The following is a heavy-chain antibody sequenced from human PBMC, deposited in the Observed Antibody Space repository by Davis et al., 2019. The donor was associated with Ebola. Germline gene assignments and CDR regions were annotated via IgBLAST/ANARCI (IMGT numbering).Heavy chain of an antibody. CDR3: ARDPWGPIAAARDNWFDP. D-gene: IGHD6-13*01. Sequence: AASVKVSCKASGYTFTSYHMNWVRQAPGQGLEWMGMINPSGGSTTYAQKFQGRVMITADKSTSTAYMELSSLRSEDTAVYYCARDPWGPIAAARDNWFDPWGQGTLVTVSS. CDR2: INPSGGST. J-gene: IGHJ5*02. CDR1: GYTFTSYH. V-gene: IGHV1-46*01.